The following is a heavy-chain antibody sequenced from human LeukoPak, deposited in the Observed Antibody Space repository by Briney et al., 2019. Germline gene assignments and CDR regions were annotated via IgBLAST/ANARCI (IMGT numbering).Heavy chain of an antibody. J-gene: IGHJ5*02. V-gene: IGHV4-61*02. CDR1: GGSISSGSYY. D-gene: IGHD2-2*01. CDR2: IYTSGST. CDR3: AGEGIVVPAAMHSWFDP. Sequence: PSQTLSLTCTVSGGSISSGSYYWSWIRQPAGKGLEWIGRIYTSGSTNYNPSLKSRVTMSVDTSKNQFSLKLSSVTAADTAVYYCAGEGIVVPAAMHSWFDPWGQGTLVTVSS.